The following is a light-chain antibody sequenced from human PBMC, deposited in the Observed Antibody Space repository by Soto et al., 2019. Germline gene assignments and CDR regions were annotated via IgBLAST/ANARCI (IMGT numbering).Light chain of an antibody. J-gene: IGKJ4*01. CDR3: QQGNSFPLT. CDR2: SAS. V-gene: IGKV1-12*01. Sequence: DIQMTQSPSSVSASVGDRVTITCRASQDISSSLAWFQQKPGEAPRLLIYSASSLHSGVPSRFSGSGSGTDFTLTISSLQPEDFATYYCQQGNSFPLTFGGGTKVEIK. CDR1: QDISSS.